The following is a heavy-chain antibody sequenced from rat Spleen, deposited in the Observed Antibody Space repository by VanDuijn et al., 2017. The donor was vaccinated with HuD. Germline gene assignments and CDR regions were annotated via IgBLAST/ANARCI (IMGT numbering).Heavy chain of an antibody. CDR3: ARAHRWLDY. J-gene: IGHJ2*01. D-gene: IGHD3-2*01. Sequence: EVQLVESGGGIVRPGRSLKLTCSGSGFNLNEFRMGWVRQAPGKGLEWIGEINEDSGKINYTPSLKDKFTISRDNVQNTLYLQMSKLGSEDTAIYFCARAHRWLDYWGQGVMVTVSS. V-gene: IGHV4-2*01. CDR1: GFNLNEFR. CDR2: INEDSGKI.